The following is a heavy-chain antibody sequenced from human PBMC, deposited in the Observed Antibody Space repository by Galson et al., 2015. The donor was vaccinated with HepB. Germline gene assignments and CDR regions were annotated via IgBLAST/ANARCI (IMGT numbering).Heavy chain of an antibody. Sequence: SVKASCKASGYTFSTYDINWVRQATGQGLEWLGWMSPNSGYTGYAQEFQDRVTMTRDTSISTAYLELNSLRAEDTAVYYCARNLPRTGDFDFWGQGTLVTVSS. CDR1: GYTFSTYD. D-gene: IGHD7-27*01. CDR2: MSPNSGYT. V-gene: IGHV1-8*01. CDR3: ARNLPRTGDFDF. J-gene: IGHJ4*02.